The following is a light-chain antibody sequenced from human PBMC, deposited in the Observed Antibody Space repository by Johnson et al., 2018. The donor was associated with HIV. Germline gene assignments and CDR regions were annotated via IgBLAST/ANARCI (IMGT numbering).Light chain of an antibody. V-gene: IGLV1-51*01. Sequence: QSVLTQPPSVSAAPGQKVTISCSGCSSNIGNNYVSWYQQLPGTAPKLLIYDNNKRPSGIPDRFSGSKSGTSATLGITGLQTGDEADYYCGTWDSSLSVPYVFGTGTKVTVL. CDR3: GTWDSSLSVPYV. CDR2: DNN. CDR1: SSNIGNNY. J-gene: IGLJ1*01.